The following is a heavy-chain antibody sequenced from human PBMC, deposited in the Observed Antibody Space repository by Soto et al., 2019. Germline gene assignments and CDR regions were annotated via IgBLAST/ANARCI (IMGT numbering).Heavy chain of an antibody. Sequence: PSETLSLTCAVYGGSFSGYYLSWIRQPPGKGLEWIGEINHSGSTNYNPSLKSRVTISVDTSKNQFSLKLSSVTAADTAVYYCARMAAAGGNKIDYWGQGTLVTVSS. CDR3: ARMAAAGGNKIDY. CDR1: GGSFSGYY. V-gene: IGHV4-34*01. D-gene: IGHD6-25*01. J-gene: IGHJ4*02. CDR2: INHSGST.